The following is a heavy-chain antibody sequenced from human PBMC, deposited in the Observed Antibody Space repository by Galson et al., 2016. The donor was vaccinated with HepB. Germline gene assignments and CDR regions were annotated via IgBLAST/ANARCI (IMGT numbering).Heavy chain of an antibody. V-gene: IGHV5-51*01. Sequence: QSGAEVKKPGESLKISCTASGNSFTSHWIGWVRQMPGKGLEWMGIIHAADSHTKYSPSLQGHITISTDKSINTAYLQWSSLRASDTAMYYCASAVNGLFWFDPWGQGTLVTVSS. CDR3: ASAVNGLFWFDP. D-gene: IGHD3-9*01. CDR1: GNSFTSHW. CDR2: IHAADSHT. J-gene: IGHJ5*02.